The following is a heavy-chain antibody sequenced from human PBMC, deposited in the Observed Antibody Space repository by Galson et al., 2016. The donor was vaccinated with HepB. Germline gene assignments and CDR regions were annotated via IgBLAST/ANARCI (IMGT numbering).Heavy chain of an antibody. CDR2: IYYGGST. CDR3: SRDFRSWYLDY. J-gene: IGHJ4*02. Sequence: SETLSLTCTVSGGSVNSGSYYWSWIRQPPGKGLEWIGYIYYGGSTNYNPSLKSRVTISVDTSKNQSSLKLTSVTAADTAVYYCSRDFRSWYLDYWGQGTLVTVSS. CDR1: GGSVNSGSYY. V-gene: IGHV4-61*01. D-gene: IGHD6-13*01.